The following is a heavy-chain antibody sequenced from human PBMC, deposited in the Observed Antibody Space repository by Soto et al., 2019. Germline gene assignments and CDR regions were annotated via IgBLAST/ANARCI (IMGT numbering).Heavy chain of an antibody. CDR3: TIRLVRSSGWYYFDY. D-gene: IGHD6-19*01. CDR2: IRSKANSYAT. Sequence: AGSLRLSCAASGFTFRGSAIHWVRQASGKGLEWVGRIRSKANSYATAYAASVKGRFTISRDDSKNTAYLQMNSLKTEDTAVYYCTIRLVRSSGWYYFDYWGQGTLVAVSS. CDR1: GFTFRGSA. J-gene: IGHJ4*02. V-gene: IGHV3-73*01.